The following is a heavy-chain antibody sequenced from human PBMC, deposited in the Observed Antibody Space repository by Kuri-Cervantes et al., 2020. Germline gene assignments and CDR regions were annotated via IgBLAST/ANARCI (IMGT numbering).Heavy chain of an antibody. CDR2: ISAYNGNT. J-gene: IGHJ6*02. Sequence: ASVKVSCKASCYTFTSYGISWVRQAPGQGLEWMGWISAYNGNTNYAQKLQGRVTMTTDTSTSTAYMELRSLRSDDTAVYYCASGIKQGYYYYGMDVWGQGTTVTVSS. V-gene: IGHV1-18*01. CDR1: CYTFTSYG. CDR3: ASGIKQGYYYYGMDV. D-gene: IGHD2-21*01.